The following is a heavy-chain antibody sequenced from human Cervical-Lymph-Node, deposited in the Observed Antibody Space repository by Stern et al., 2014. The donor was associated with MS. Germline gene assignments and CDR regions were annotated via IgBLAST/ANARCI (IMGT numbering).Heavy chain of an antibody. Sequence: VQLVESGGGLVKPGGSLRLSCAASGFTFSDYYLSLIRLAPGTGLALVSDIMSSGRTIYYADSVNGRSTISRDNAKNSLYLQMNSLRAEDTAVYYCASGYSYGFFDYWGQGTLVTVSS. CDR2: IMSSGRTI. V-gene: IGHV3-11*01. J-gene: IGHJ4*02. D-gene: IGHD5-18*01. CDR1: GFTFSDYY. CDR3: ASGYSYGFFDY.